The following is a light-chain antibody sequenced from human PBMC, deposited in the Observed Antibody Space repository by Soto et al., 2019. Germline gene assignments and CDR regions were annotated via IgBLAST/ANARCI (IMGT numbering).Light chain of an antibody. CDR3: QQSYSTPRT. CDR2: AAS. Sequence: DIQMTQSPSSLSASVGDRVTITCRASQSVSNYLCWYQQNPGKAPKLLIYAASTLQRGVPSRFSGSGSGTDFTLTIRSLQPEDFATYYGQQSYSTPRTFGQGTKVEI. CDR1: QSVSNY. J-gene: IGKJ1*01. V-gene: IGKV1-39*01.